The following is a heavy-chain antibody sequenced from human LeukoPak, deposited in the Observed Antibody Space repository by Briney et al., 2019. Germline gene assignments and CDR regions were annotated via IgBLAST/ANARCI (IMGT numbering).Heavy chain of an antibody. Sequence: GGSLRLSCAASGFTVSSNYMNWVRQAPGKGLEWVSVIYSDGSTYYADSVKGRFTISRDNAKNSLYLQMNSLRAEDTALYYCAKDIIAAAGTGLDYWGQGTLVTVSS. D-gene: IGHD6-13*01. CDR1: GFTVSSNY. J-gene: IGHJ4*02. CDR3: AKDIIAAAGTGLDY. V-gene: IGHV3-53*05. CDR2: IYSDGST.